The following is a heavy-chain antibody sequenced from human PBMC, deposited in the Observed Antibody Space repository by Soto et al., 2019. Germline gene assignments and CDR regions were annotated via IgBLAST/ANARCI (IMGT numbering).Heavy chain of an antibody. J-gene: IGHJ4*02. D-gene: IGHD2-15*01. V-gene: IGHV4-34*01. CDR3: ARGPHETVAAGSGSCGIDY. Sequence: QVQLQQWGAGLLKPSETLSLTCAVYGGSFSGYYWSWIRQPPGKGLEWIGEINHSGSTNYNPSLKSRVTTSVDTSKNQFSLKLSSVTAADTAVYYCARGPHETVAAGSGSCGIDYWGQGTLVTVSS. CDR2: INHSGST. CDR1: GGSFSGYY.